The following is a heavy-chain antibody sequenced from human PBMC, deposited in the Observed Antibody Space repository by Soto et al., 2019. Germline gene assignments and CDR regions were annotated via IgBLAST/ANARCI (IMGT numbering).Heavy chain of an antibody. CDR2: IYPGDSDT. D-gene: IGHD5-12*01. J-gene: IGHJ4*02. Sequence: GESLKISCQGSGYSFPNYWIGWVRQMPGKGLEWMGIIYPGDSDTRYSPSFQGQVTISADKSSSTAYLQWSSLKASDTAMYYCARQDGYALYYFDSWGKGTLVTVSS. CDR3: ARQDGYALYYFDS. V-gene: IGHV5-51*01. CDR1: GYSFPNYW.